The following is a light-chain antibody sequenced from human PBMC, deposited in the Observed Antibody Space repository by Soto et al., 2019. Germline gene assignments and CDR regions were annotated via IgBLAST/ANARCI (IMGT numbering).Light chain of an antibody. Sequence: SYELTQPPSVSVAPGQTARVTCGGSNIGSKSVHWYQQKPGQAPVLVVYDDSDRPSGIPERFSGSKSGSMATLTISGVEAGDEADYYCQVWDNISDHVVFGGGTKVTVL. V-gene: IGLV3-21*02. CDR2: DDS. J-gene: IGLJ2*01. CDR3: QVWDNISDHVV. CDR1: NIGSKS.